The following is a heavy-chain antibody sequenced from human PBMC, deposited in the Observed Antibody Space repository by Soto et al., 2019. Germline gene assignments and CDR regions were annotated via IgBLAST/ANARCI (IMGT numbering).Heavy chain of an antibody. CDR2: INPSGGSI. J-gene: IGHJ4*02. D-gene: IGHD2-15*01. V-gene: IGHV1-46*01. CDR3: ARGYCNGGGCTDWDSHWKDY. Sequence: QVQLVQSGAEVRKPGTSVRVSCKASGYTFSSYYMHWVRQAPGQGLQWMGVINPSGGSISDAQKVQGRVTITRDTSTSTVYMELSSLRSEDTAVYYCARGYCNGGGCTDWDSHWKDYWGQGTLVTVSS. CDR1: GYTFSSYY.